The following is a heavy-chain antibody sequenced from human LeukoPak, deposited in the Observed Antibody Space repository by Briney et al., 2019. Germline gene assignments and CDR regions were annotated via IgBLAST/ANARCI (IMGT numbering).Heavy chain of an antibody. V-gene: IGHV3-7*01. Sequence: GRSLRLSCGASGFTFSSYWMSWVRQAPGKGLEWVANIKQDGREKYYVDSVKGRFTISRDNAKNSLYLQMNSLRAEDTAVYYCARGLGIQLWLHAFDIWGQGTMVTVSS. D-gene: IGHD5-18*01. J-gene: IGHJ3*02. CDR2: IKQDGREK. CDR3: ARGLGIQLWLHAFDI. CDR1: GFTFSSYW.